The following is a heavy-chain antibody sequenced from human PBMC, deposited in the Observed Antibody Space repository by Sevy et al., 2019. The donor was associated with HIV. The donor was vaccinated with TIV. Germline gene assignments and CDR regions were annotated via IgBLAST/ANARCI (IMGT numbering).Heavy chain of an antibody. Sequence: GESLKISCAASGFSFSSYGMHWVRQAPGKGLEWMSYIQYDRSNKDYTDSVKGRFTISRDNSKNTLYLQMNSLRVEDTAVFYCVKEGGGEGGDHWGQGTLVTVSS. CDR3: VKEGGGEGGDH. CDR1: GFSFSSYG. J-gene: IGHJ4*02. D-gene: IGHD2-21*01. V-gene: IGHV3-30*02. CDR2: IQYDRSNK.